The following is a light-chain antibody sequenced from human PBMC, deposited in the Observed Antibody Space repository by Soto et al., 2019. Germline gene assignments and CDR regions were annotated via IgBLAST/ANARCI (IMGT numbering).Light chain of an antibody. CDR2: EVS. CDR1: SSDVGGYNY. J-gene: IGLJ1*01. CDR3: SSYTSSTF. V-gene: IGLV2-14*01. Sequence: QSVLTQPASVSGSPGQSITISCTGTSSDVGGYNYVSWYQQHPGKAPKLMIYEVSNRPSGVSNRFSGSKSGNTASLTISGLKAEDEADYYCSSYTSSTFLGNGTKVTVL.